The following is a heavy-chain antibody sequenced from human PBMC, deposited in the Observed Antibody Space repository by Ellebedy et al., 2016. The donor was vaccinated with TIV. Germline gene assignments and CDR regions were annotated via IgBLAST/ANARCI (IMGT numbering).Heavy chain of an antibody. J-gene: IGHJ6*03. Sequence: SETLSLXXTVSGDSISSSSDYWVWIRQPPGKGLEWIGTISNRDRTDYNPSLKSRVFILVDASKNQFFLKSTSVTAADTAVYYCATFNQYYTYLGVWGKGTTVTVSS. CDR3: ATFNQYYTYLGV. CDR2: ISNRDRT. D-gene: IGHD1-14*01. CDR1: GDSISSSSDY. V-gene: IGHV4-39*01.